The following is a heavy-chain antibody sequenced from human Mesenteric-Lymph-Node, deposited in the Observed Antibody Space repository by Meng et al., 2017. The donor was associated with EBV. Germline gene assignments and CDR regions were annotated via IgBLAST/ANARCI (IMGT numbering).Heavy chain of an antibody. CDR1: GYTFTDYA. V-gene: IGHV7-4-1*02. CDR3: ARDWSSVIMNKGNY. Sequence: GSEVKTRGAAGMISCNASGYTFTDYAMNWVRQAPGQGLDWMGWIDTNTGSPTYAQGFTGRFVFSLDTSVSTAYLQITSLKADDSAVYYCARDWSSVIMNKGNYWGQGTLVTVSS. D-gene: IGHD3-16*01. J-gene: IGHJ4*02. CDR2: IDTNTGSP.